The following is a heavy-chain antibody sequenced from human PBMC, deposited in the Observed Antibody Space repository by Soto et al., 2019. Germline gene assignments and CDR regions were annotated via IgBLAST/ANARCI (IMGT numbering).Heavy chain of an antibody. Sequence: ASETLSLTCAVYGGSFSGYYWSWIRQPPGKGLEWIGEINHSGSTNYNPSLKSRATISVDTSKNQFSLKLSSVTAADTAVYYCARGRGDCSGGSCYLFDYWGQGTLVTVSS. CDR3: ARGRGDCSGGSCYLFDY. V-gene: IGHV4-34*01. CDR2: INHSGST. CDR1: GGSFSGYY. D-gene: IGHD2-15*01. J-gene: IGHJ4*02.